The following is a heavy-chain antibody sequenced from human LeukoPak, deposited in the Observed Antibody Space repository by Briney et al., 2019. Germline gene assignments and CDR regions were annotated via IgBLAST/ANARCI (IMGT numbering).Heavy chain of an antibody. CDR2: IYYSGST. V-gene: IGHV4-39*07. CDR1: GGSISSGGYY. J-gene: IGHJ4*02. Sequence: SETLSLTCTVSGGSISSGGYYWGWIRQPPGKGLEWIGSIYYSGSTYYNPSLKSRVTISVDTSKNQFSLKLSSVTAADTAVYYCARGGYYDSSGYYYFDYWGQGTLVTVSS. D-gene: IGHD3-22*01. CDR3: ARGGYYDSSGYYYFDY.